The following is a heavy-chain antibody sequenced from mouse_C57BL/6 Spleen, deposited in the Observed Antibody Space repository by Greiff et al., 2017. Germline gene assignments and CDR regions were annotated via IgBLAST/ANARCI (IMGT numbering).Heavy chain of an antibody. V-gene: IGHV1-18*01. D-gene: IGHD1-1*01. CDR3: ARRGSSYQAWFAY. Sequence: VQLQQSGPELVKPGASVKIPCKASGYTFTDYNMDWVKQSHGKSLEWIGDINPNNGGTIYNQKFKGKATLTVDKSSSTAYMELRSLTSEDTAVYYCARRGSSYQAWFAYWGQGTLVTVSA. CDR1: GYTFTDYN. CDR2: INPNNGGT. J-gene: IGHJ3*01.